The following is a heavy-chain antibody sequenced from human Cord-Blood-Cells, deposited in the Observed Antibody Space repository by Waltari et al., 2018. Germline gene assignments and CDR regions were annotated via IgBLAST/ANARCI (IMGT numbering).Heavy chain of an antibody. CDR3: ARPYGSGSYP. V-gene: IGHV4-34*01. D-gene: IGHD3-10*01. CDR2: INHSGST. Sequence: QVQLQQWGAGLLKPSETLSLTCAVYGGSLSGYYWSWIRQPPGKGLEWIGEINHSGSTNYNPSLKSRVTISVDTSKNQFSLKLSSVTAADTAVYYCARPYGSGSYPWGQGTLVTVSS. J-gene: IGHJ5*02. CDR1: GGSLSGYY.